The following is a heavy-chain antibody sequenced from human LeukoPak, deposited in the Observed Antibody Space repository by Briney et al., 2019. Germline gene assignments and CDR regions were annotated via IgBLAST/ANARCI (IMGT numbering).Heavy chain of an antibody. J-gene: IGHJ4*02. Sequence: GRSLRLSCAASGFTFSSYGLHWVRQAPGKGLEGVAVISYDGSNKYYADSVKGRFTISRDNSKNTLYLQMNSLRAEDTAVYYCAQENYDSTSAYFDYWGQGTLVTVSS. CDR2: ISYDGSNK. V-gene: IGHV3-30*18. CDR3: AQENYDSTSAYFDY. D-gene: IGHD3-3*01. CDR1: GFTFSSYG.